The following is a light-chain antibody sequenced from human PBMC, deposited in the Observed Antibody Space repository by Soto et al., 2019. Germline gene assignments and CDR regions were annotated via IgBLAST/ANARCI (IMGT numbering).Light chain of an antibody. J-gene: IGLJ3*02. CDR3: SSFTGRNTGV. CDR2: EVS. CDR1: SSDVGSYNR. V-gene: IGLV2-18*02. Sequence: QSALTQPPSVSGSPGQSVTISCTGTSSDVGSYNRVSWYQQPPGTAPKLIIYEVSNRPSGVPDRFFGSKSGNTASLTISGLQAEDEADYYCSSFTGRNTGVFGGGTKLTVL.